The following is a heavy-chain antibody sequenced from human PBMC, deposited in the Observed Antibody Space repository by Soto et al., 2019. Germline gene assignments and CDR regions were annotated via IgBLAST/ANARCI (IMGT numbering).Heavy chain of an antibody. D-gene: IGHD2-2*01. Sequence: PSETLSLTCTVSGGSISSNYWTWIRQPPGKGLEWIGYVYNSGRTDYNPSLKSRATISVDTSKNHFSLKLSSVTPADTAVYYCARARFCTSTSCYHYFDFWGQGTLVTVSS. V-gene: IGHV4-59*01. CDR3: ARARFCTSTSCYHYFDF. J-gene: IGHJ4*02. CDR1: GGSISSNY. CDR2: VYNSGRT.